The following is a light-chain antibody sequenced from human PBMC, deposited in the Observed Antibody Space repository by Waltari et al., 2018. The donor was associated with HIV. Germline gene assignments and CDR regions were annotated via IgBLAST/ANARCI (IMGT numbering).Light chain of an antibody. V-gene: IGLV2-11*01. CDR1: SSDVGTYNY. CDR3: CSYAGSYTLGV. Sequence: QSALTQPRSVSGSPGQSVTIHCTGTSSDVGTYNYVSWYQQHPGKAPKFMIYDVSKRPSGVPDRFSGSKSGNTASLTISGLQAEDEADYYCCSYAGSYTLGVFGGGTKVTVL. J-gene: IGLJ2*01. CDR2: DVS.